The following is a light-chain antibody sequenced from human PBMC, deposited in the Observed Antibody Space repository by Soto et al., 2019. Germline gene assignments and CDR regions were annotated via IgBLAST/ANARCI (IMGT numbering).Light chain of an antibody. CDR1: SSNIGSNY. J-gene: IGLJ1*01. Sequence: QSVLTQPPSASGTPGQRVTISCSGSSSNIGSNYVYWYQQLPGTAPKLLIYRNNQRPSGVPDRFSGSKSGTSASLAIGGLRSEDEADYYCAAWDDSLSAHYVFGTGTKLTVL. CDR2: RNN. CDR3: AAWDDSLSAHYV. V-gene: IGLV1-47*01.